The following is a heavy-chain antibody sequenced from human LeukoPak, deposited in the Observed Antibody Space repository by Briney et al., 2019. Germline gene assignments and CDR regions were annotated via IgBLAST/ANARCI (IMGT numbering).Heavy chain of an antibody. CDR1: GGSISSYY. CDR3: GRDPKRWELPVDY. J-gene: IGHJ4*02. D-gene: IGHD1-26*01. CDR2: IYYSGST. Sequence: PSETLSLTCTVSGGSISSYYWSWIRQPPGKGLEWIGYIYYSGSTNYNPSLKSRVTISVDTSKNQFSLKLRSVTAADTAVYYCGRDPKRWELPVDYWGQGTLVTVSS. V-gene: IGHV4-59*01.